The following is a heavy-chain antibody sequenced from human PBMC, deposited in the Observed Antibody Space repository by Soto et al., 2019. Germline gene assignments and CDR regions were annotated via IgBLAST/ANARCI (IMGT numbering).Heavy chain of an antibody. J-gene: IGHJ4*02. Sequence: ASVKVSCKASGYTFSSYYMNWVRQAPGQGLEWLGIINPSGGYTTYAQRFLGRVTMTSDTSTSTVHMELGSLTSEDTAVYYCASGGGIVVLTDPYDHSGQGTLVTGSS. D-gene: IGHD2-15*01. CDR1: GYTFSSYY. CDR3: ASGGGIVVLTDPYDH. CDR2: INPSGGYT. V-gene: IGHV1-46*03.